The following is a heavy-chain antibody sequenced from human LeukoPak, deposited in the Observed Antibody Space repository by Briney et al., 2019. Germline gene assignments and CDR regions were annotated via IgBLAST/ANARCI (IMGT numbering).Heavy chain of an antibody. Sequence: SETLSLTCTVSGGSVSSGSYYWSWIRQPPGKELEWLGYIHDSGSTNYNPSLKSRVTISVDTSKNQFSRKLSSVTAADTAVYYCARGDSYGSPWFNYWGQGTLVTVSS. CDR3: ARGDSYGSPWFNY. J-gene: IGHJ4*02. CDR1: GGSVSSGSYY. D-gene: IGHD5-18*01. CDR2: IHDSGST. V-gene: IGHV4-61*01.